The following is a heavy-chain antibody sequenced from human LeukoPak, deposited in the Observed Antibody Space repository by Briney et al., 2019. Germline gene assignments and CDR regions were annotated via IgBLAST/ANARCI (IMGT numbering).Heavy chain of an antibody. J-gene: IGHJ4*02. D-gene: IGHD6-19*01. Sequence: PGGSLRLSCEASGFTFSVYSMTWVRKAPGKWLEGVTVISSDGCNVYYADSVKGRFTISRDNSKNTLYLQMNSLRTEDTAVYYFATDRASKGEQWLGYLSFWGQGTLVTVSS. CDR1: GFTFSVYS. CDR3: ATDRASKGEQWLGYLSF. CDR2: ISSDGCNV. V-gene: IGHV3-30*03.